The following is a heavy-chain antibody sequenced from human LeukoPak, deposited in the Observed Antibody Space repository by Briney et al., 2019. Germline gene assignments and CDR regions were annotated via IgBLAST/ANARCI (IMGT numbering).Heavy chain of an antibody. CDR2: IIPIFGTA. J-gene: IGHJ3*02. V-gene: IGHV1-69*05. D-gene: IGHD1-26*01. Sequence: SMKVACKAYGGTFSSYAISWVRQAPGQGLEWMGGIIPIFGTANYAQKFQGRVTITTDESTSTAYMELSSLRSEDTAVYYCARVEVGAQTVTAHDAFDIWGQGTMVTVSS. CDR1: GGTFSSYA. CDR3: ARVEVGAQTVTAHDAFDI.